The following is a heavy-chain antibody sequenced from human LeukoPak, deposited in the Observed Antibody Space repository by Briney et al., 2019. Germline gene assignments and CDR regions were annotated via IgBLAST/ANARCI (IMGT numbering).Heavy chain of an antibody. CDR1: GFTFSSYA. CDR3: AREYSSSWSYNTFDY. D-gene: IGHD6-13*01. V-gene: IGHV3-30*04. J-gene: IGHJ4*02. Sequence: GGSLRLSCASSGFTFSSYAMHWVRQAPGKGLEWVAVISYDGSNKYYADSVKGRFTISRDNSKNTLYLQMNSLRAEDTAVYYCAREYSSSWSYNTFDYWGQGTLVTVSS. CDR2: ISYDGSNK.